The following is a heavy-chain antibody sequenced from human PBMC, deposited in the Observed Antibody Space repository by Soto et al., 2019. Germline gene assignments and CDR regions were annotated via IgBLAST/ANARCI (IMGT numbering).Heavy chain of an antibody. CDR3: ARVPSYHDFWNTNHRRHV. CDR2: IYSGGST. CDR1: GFTVSSNY. V-gene: IGHV3-53*04. D-gene: IGHD3-3*01. J-gene: IGHJ6*04. Sequence: GGSLRLSCAASGFTVSSNYMSWVRQAPGKGLEWVSVIYSGGSTYYADSVKGRFTISRHNSKNTLYLQMNSLRAEDTAVYYCARVPSYHDFWNTNHRRHVWGKGTTVTVSS.